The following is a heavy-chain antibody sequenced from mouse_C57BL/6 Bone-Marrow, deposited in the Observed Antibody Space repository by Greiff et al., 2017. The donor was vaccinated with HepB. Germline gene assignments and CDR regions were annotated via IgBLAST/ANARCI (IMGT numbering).Heavy chain of an antibody. D-gene: IGHD1-1*01. V-gene: IGHV1-85*01. CDR2: IYPRDGST. CDR1: GYTFTSYD. J-gene: IGHJ3*01. CDR3: ARGGSSYEGAWFAY. Sequence: QVQLKESGPELVKPGASVKLSCKASGYTFTSYDINWVKQRPGQGLEWIGWIYPRDGSTKYNEKFKGKATLTVDTSSSTAYMELHSLTSEDSAVYFCARGGSSYEGAWFAYWGQGTLVTVSA.